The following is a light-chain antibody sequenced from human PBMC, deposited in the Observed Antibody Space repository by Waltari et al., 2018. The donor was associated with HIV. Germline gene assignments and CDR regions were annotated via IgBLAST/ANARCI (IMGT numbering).Light chain of an antibody. Sequence: QSALTQPASVSGSPGQSITISCTGTTSDVGGANYVSWYQQHPVKAPKLLIYECTSRPSGVSNRLSGSKSDSTASLTISGLQAEDEAEYYCSSSTTTTTLGLFGTGTKVTVL. CDR3: SSSTTTTTLGL. J-gene: IGLJ1*01. V-gene: IGLV2-14*03. CDR2: ECT. CDR1: TSDVGGANY.